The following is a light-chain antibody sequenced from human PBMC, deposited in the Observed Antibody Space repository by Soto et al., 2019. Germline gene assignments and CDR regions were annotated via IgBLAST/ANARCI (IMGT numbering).Light chain of an antibody. Sequence: EIVLTQSPPTLSLSPGERATLSCRASQSVSSSVAWYQQKPGQAPRLLIYDASKRVTGIPARFSGSGSGTDFTLAISSLEPEDFAVYYCQQRSNWPPAITFGQGTRLEIK. V-gene: IGKV3-11*01. J-gene: IGKJ5*01. CDR1: QSVSSS. CDR2: DAS. CDR3: QQRSNWPPAIT.